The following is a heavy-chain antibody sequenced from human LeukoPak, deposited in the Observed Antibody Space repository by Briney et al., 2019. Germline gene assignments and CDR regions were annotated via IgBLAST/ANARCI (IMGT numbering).Heavy chain of an antibody. Sequence: PGGSLRLSCAASEFTFSSYGMHWVRQAPGKGLEWVAVISYDGSNKYYADSVKGRFTISRDNSKNTLYLQMNSLRAEDTAVYYCAREWPGYYYYYGMDVWGQGTTVTVSS. V-gene: IGHV3-30*03. D-gene: IGHD5-12*01. CDR2: ISYDGSNK. CDR3: AREWPGYYYYYGMDV. J-gene: IGHJ6*02. CDR1: EFTFSSYG.